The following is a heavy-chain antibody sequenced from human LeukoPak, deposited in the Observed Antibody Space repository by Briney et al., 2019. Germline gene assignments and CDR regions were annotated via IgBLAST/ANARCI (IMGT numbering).Heavy chain of an antibody. D-gene: IGHD3-22*01. CDR2: ISSSGSTI. J-gene: IGHJ4*02. V-gene: IGHV3-48*03. CDR1: EFIFSGYE. CDR3: ARYYYYDSSGYEY. Sequence: GGSLRLSCAASEFIFSGYEMNWVRQAPGKGLEWVSYISSSGSTIYYADSVKGRFTISRDNAKNSLYLRMNSLRAEDTAVYYCARYYYYDSSGYEYWGQGTLVTVSS.